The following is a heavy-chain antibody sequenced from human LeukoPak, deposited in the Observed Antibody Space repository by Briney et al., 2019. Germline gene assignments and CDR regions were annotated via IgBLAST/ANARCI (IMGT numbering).Heavy chain of an antibody. J-gene: IGHJ6*02. CDR2: INPNSGGT. V-gene: IGHV1-2*06. D-gene: IGHD6-13*01. CDR1: GYTFTGYY. CDR3: ASYSSSRYYYGMDV. Sequence: ASVKVSRKASGYTFTGYYMHWVRQAPGQGLEWMGRINPNSGGTNYAQKFQGRVTMTRDTSISTAYMELSRLRSDDTAVYYCASYSSSRYYYGMDVWGQGTTVTVSS.